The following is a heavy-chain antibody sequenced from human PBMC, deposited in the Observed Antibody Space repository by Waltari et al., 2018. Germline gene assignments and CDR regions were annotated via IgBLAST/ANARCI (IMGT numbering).Heavy chain of an antibody. CDR2: ISYDGSNK. D-gene: IGHD3-9*01. CDR3: AKDSRYYDILLGYYGMDV. CDR1: GFTFSSYG. V-gene: IGHV3-30*18. Sequence: QVQLVESGGGVVQPGRSLRLSCAASGFTFSSYGMHWVRQAPGKGLAWVAVISYDGSNKYYADSVKGRFTISRDNSKNTLYLQMNSLRAEDTAVYYCAKDSRYYDILLGYYGMDVWGQGTTVTVSS. J-gene: IGHJ6*02.